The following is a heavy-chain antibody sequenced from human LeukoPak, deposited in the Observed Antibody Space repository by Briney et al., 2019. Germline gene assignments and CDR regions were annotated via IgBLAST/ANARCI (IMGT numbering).Heavy chain of an antibody. CDR1: GFTFSSYG. D-gene: IGHD1-26*01. CDR3: AKRGWVGVIYYYYYYMDV. CDR2: IRYDGSNK. J-gene: IGHJ6*03. Sequence: GGTLRLSCAASGFTFSSYGMSWVRQAPGKGLEWVAFIRYDGSNKYYADSVKGRFTISRDNSKNTLYLQMNSLRAEDTAVYYCAKRGWVGVIYYYYYYMDVWGKGTTVTISS. V-gene: IGHV3-30*02.